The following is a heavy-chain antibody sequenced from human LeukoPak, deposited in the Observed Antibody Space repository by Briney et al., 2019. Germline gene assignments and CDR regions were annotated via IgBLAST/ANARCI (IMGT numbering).Heavy chain of an antibody. V-gene: IGHV4-39*01. CDR2: IYYTGST. J-gene: IGHJ1*01. Sequence: SETLSLTCSVSGDSVSSTSDNWGWIRQPPGKGLEWIGNIYYTGSTFYNPSLKSRVTMSVDTSNNQFSLKLSSVTAADTAVYYCARQTGSGLFILPGGQGTLVTVSS. CDR3: ARQTGSGLFILP. D-gene: IGHD3/OR15-3a*01. CDR1: GDSVSSTSDN.